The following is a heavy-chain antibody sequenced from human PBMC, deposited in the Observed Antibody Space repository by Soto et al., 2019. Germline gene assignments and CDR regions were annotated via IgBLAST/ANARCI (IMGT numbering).Heavy chain of an antibody. V-gene: IGHV1-18*01. CDR3: ARDPQYSGSLSEGGDAFDI. CDR1: GYTFTNCG. CDR2: ISGYNGNV. D-gene: IGHD1-26*01. Sequence: QVQLVQSGAEVKKPGASVKVSCKTSGYTFTNCGVAWVRQAPGQWLEWMGWISGYNGNVKYAQKFQGRVTMTADTSTSTAYLELRSLRSDDTAVFFCARDPQYSGSLSEGGDAFDIWGQGTMITVSS. J-gene: IGHJ3*02.